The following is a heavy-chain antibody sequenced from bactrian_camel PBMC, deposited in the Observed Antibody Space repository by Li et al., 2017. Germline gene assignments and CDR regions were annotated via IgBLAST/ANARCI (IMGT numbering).Heavy chain of an antibody. CDR2: IESDDTT. Sequence: HVQLVESGGGSVQAGGSLRLSCVVSGYNYKDRCMGWFRQAPGKEREGVAAIESDDTTNYADPVKGRVTISQDKSRNELYLQMNSLKPEDTAMYYCAAVPMGTLCRWENFSIWGQGTQVTVS. J-gene: IGHJ4*01. CDR1: GYNYKDRC. CDR3: AAVPMGTLCRWENFSI. D-gene: IGHD1*01. V-gene: IGHV3S53*01.